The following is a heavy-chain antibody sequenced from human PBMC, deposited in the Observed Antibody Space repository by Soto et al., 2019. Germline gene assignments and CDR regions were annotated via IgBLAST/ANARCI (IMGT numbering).Heavy chain of an antibody. Sequence: SETLSLTCTVSGDSISTNSYSWGWIRQPPGQGLEWIGLFYYSGSTYYNPSLKSRVTISVDTSKNQFSLKLSSVTAADTAVYYCARSSTSANYFDYWGQGTLVTVSS. CDR3: ARSSTSANYFDY. V-gene: IGHV4-39*07. J-gene: IGHJ4*02. CDR1: GDSISTNSYS. D-gene: IGHD2-2*01. CDR2: FYYSGST.